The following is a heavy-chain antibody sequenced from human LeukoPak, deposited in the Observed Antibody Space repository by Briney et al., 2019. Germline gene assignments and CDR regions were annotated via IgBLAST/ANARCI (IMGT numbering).Heavy chain of an antibody. J-gene: IGHJ4*02. V-gene: IGHV4-34*01. D-gene: IGHD2-2*01. CDR2: INLCGST. Sequence: PSETLSLTCAVYGGSFRGYYWSWIRQPPGKGLEWIGEINLCGSTNYNPSLKSRVTISLDTSMKKFSLKLNSVTAADTAVYYCASTERCSTTGPLDYWGQGTLDTVSS. CDR3: ASTERCSTTGPLDY. CDR1: GGSFRGYY.